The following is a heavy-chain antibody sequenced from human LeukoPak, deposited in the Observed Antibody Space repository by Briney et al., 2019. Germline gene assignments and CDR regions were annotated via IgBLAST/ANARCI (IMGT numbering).Heavy chain of an antibody. CDR3: ARASFWSGCR. V-gene: IGHV4-34*01. CDR1: GGSFSGYY. J-gene: IGHJ4*02. Sequence: PSETLSLTCAVYGGSFSGYYWSWIRQPPGKGLEWIGEINHSGSTNYNPSLKSRVTISVDTSKNQFSLKLSSVTAADTAVYYCARASFWSGCRWGQGTLVTVSS. D-gene: IGHD3-3*01. CDR2: INHSGST.